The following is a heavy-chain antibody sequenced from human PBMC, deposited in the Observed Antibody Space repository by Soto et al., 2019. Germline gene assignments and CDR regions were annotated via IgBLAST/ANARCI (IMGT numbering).Heavy chain of an antibody. D-gene: IGHD5-12*01. CDR3: ARDRRVGHGYNLGFDF. J-gene: IGHJ4*02. CDR2: ISFDGSNK. CDR1: GFTFSSYA. Sequence: QVQLVESGGGVVQPERSLRLSCAASGFTFSSYAIHWVRQAPAKGLEWVSFISFDGSNKYYADSVKGRFTISRDNSKNTLYLQMNSLRPEDTAVYYCARDRRVGHGYNLGFDFWGQGTLVAVSS. V-gene: IGHV3-30-3*01.